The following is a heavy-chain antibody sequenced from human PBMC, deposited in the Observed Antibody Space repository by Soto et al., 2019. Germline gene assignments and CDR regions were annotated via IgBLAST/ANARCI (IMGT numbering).Heavy chain of an antibody. Sequence: QVQLVQSGAEVKKPGSSVKVSCKASGGTFSSYTISWVRQAPGQGLEWMGRIIPILGIANYAQKFQGRVTITADKSTSTAYMELSSLRSEDTAVYYCARDARARITMIGGEDYYYYGMDVW. CDR2: IIPILGIA. CDR3: ARDARARITMIGGEDYYYYGMDV. D-gene: IGHD3-22*01. J-gene: IGHJ6*01. V-gene: IGHV1-69*08. CDR1: GGTFSSYT.